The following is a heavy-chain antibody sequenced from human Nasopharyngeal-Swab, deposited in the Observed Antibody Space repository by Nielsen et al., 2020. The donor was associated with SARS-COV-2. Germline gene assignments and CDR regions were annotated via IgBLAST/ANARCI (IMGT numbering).Heavy chain of an antibody. CDR3: TRGSLRTAPDC. J-gene: IGHJ4*02. Sequence: ESLKISCAVSGASISSDYWGWIRQPPGKGLEWIGCVSCSGRTDYNPSLKSRVTISIDTSKKHFSLVLSSLTAADTALYYCTRGSLRTAPDCWGQGTLVTVSS. D-gene: IGHD4-17*01. V-gene: IGHV4-59*12. CDR1: GASISSDY. CDR2: VSCSGRT.